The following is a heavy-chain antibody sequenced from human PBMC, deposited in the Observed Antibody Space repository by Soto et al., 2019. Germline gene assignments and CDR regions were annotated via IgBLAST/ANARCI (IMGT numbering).Heavy chain of an antibody. J-gene: IGHJ6*02. V-gene: IGHV3-23*01. CDR2: ISGSGGST. D-gene: IGHD6-19*01. CDR3: AKDEGGRLGYYYYGMDV. Sequence: GGSLRLSCAASGFTFSSYAMSWVRQAPGKGLEWVSAISGSGGSTYYADSVKGRFTISRDNSKNTLYLQMNSLRAEDTAVYYCAKDEGGRLGYYYYGMDVWGQGTTVTVSS. CDR1: GFTFSSYA.